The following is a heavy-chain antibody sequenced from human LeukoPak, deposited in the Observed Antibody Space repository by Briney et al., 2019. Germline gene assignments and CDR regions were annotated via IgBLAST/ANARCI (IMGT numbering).Heavy chain of an antibody. CDR2: IIPIFGIA. J-gene: IGHJ3*02. CDR3: ARKSSGPTIDI. D-gene: IGHD3-22*01. Sequence: GASVKVSCKASGGTFSSYAISWVRQAPGQGLEWMGRIIPIFGIANYAQKFQGRVTITADKSTSTAYMELSSVRSEDTAVYYCARKSSGPTIDIWGQGTMVTVSS. V-gene: IGHV1-69*04. CDR1: GGTFSSYA.